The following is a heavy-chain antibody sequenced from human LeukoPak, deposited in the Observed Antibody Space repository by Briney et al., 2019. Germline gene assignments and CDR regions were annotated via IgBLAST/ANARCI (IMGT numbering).Heavy chain of an antibody. CDR2: INHSGST. D-gene: IGHD3-22*01. CDR3: ARDRGGYYSFDY. J-gene: IGHJ4*02. CDR1: GGSFSGYY. V-gene: IGHV4-34*01. Sequence: SETLSLTCAVYGGSFSGYYWSWIRQPPGKGLEWIGEINHSGSTNYNPSLKSRVTISVDTSKNQFSLKLSSVTAADTAVYYCARDRGGYYSFDYWGQGTLVTVSS.